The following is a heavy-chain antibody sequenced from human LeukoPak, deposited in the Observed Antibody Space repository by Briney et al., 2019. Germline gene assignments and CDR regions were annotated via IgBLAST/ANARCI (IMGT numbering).Heavy chain of an antibody. V-gene: IGHV1-2*02. CDR1: GFTFTDHY. CDR2: INGKSGAT. D-gene: IGHD3-9*01. CDR3: VRDFDWGPDY. Sequence: ASVKVSCKASGFTFTDHYLHWVRQVPGQGPEWMGWINGKSGATFYAQKFQGRITVTRDTSISTMYLEVNSLTTDDTAVYYCVRDFDWGPDYWGQGTLVAVSS. J-gene: IGHJ4*02.